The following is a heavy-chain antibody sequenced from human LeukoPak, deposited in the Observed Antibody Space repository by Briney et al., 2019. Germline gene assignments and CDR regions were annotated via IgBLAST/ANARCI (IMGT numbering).Heavy chain of an antibody. Sequence: ASVKVSCKVSGYSIIELSTHWVRQAPGKGLEWMGGFDSEDGETIYAQKFQGRVTMTEDTSTDTAYMELSSLRSEDTAVYYCATFSPSGSCLRNWGQGTLVTVSS. CDR2: FDSEDGET. CDR3: ATFSPSGSCLRN. CDR1: GYSIIELS. D-gene: IGHD1-26*01. J-gene: IGHJ4*02. V-gene: IGHV1-24*01.